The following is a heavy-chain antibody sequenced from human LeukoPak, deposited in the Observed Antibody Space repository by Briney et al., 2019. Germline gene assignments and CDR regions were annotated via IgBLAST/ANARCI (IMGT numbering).Heavy chain of an antibody. CDR2: LIAIFGTA. CDR3: ARDPLLYCSGGSCYLEDWFDP. Sequence: SVKVSCMASRGTVSIYAISWVRQAPGQGLEWMGGLIAIFGTANYAQKFQSTDTITADASPSTAYMELSSLRSEDTAVYYCARDPLLYCSGGSCYLEDWFDPWGQGTLVSVSS. V-gene: IGHV1-69*01. CDR1: RGTVSIYA. J-gene: IGHJ5*02. D-gene: IGHD2-15*01.